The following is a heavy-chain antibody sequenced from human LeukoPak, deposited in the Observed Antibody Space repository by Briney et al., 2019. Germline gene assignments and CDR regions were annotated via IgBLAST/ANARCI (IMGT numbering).Heavy chain of an antibody. Sequence: PGGSLRLSCAASGFTFSNAWMSWVRQAPGNGLEWVGRIKSKTDGGTTDYAAPVKGRFTISRDDSKNTLYLQMNSLKTEDTAVYYCTNSIDCSGGSCYNYYYYYGMDVWGQGTTVTVSS. CDR2: IKSKTDGGTT. CDR1: GFTFSNAW. D-gene: IGHD2-15*01. CDR3: TNSIDCSGGSCYNYYYYYGMDV. V-gene: IGHV3-15*01. J-gene: IGHJ6*02.